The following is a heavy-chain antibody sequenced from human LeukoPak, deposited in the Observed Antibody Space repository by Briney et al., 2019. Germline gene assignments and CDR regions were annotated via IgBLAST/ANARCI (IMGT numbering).Heavy chain of an antibody. CDR2: IYHSGST. D-gene: IGHD2-2*01. CDR3: ARRVPGRSGNWFDP. CDR1: GGSISSSNW. V-gene: IGHV4-4*02. J-gene: IGHJ5*02. Sequence: SGTLSLTCAVSGGSISSSNWWSWVRQPPGKGLEWIGEIYHSGSTNYNPSLKSRVTISVDKSKNQFSLKLSSVTAADTAVYYCARRVPGRSGNWFDPWGQGTLVTVSS.